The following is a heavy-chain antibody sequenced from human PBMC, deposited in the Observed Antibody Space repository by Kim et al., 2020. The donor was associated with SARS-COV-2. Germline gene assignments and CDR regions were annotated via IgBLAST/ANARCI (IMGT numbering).Heavy chain of an antibody. Sequence: SVKVSCKASGGTFSSYAISWVRQAPGQGLEWMGGIIPIFGTANYAQKFQGRVTITADESTSTAYMELSSLRSEDTAVYYCARGVYDILTGYRVMYYYFDYWGQGTLVTVSS. CDR1: GGTFSSYA. J-gene: IGHJ4*02. CDR2: IIPIFGTA. D-gene: IGHD3-9*01. V-gene: IGHV1-69*13. CDR3: ARGVYDILTGYRVMYYYFDY.